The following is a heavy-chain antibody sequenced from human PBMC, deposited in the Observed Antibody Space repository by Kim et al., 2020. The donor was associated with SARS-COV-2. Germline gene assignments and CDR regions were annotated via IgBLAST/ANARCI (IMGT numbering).Heavy chain of an antibody. CDR2: ISSSGSTI. V-gene: IGHV3-11*01. CDR3: ARRSSYYDSSGYYLDY. D-gene: IGHD3-22*01. Sequence: GGSLRLSCAASGFTFSDDYMSWIRQAPGKGLEWVSYISSSGSTIYYADSVKGRFTISRDNAKNSLYLQMNSLRAEDTAVYYCARRSSYYDSSGYYLDYWGQGTLVTVSS. CDR1: GFTFSDDY. J-gene: IGHJ4*02.